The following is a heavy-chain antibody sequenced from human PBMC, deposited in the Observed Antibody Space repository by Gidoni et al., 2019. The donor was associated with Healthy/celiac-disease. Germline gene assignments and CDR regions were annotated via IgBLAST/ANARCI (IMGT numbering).Heavy chain of an antibody. CDR1: GFTFSSYS. J-gene: IGHJ6*02. V-gene: IGHV3-21*01. Sequence: EVQLVESGGGLVKPGGSLRLSCAASGFTFSSYSMNWVRQAPGKGLEWVSSISSSNSHIYYADSVKGRFTISRDNAKNSLYLQMNSLRAEDTAVYYCARFDGPLLVITPESDSGMDVWGQGTTVTVSS. D-gene: IGHD3-22*01. CDR2: ISSSNSHI. CDR3: ARFDGPLLVITPESDSGMDV.